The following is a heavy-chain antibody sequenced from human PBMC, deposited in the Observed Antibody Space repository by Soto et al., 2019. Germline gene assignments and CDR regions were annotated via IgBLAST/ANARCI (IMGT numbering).Heavy chain of an antibody. CDR3: ARATYYYGSGSYPTLGTFDY. Sequence: SVKVSCKASGGTFSSYAISWVRQAPGQGLEWMGGIIPIFGTANYAQKFQGRVTITADESTSTAYMELSSLRSEDTAVYYCARATYYYGSGSYPTLGTFDYWGQGTLVTVSS. D-gene: IGHD3-10*01. CDR1: GGTFSSYA. V-gene: IGHV1-69*13. J-gene: IGHJ4*02. CDR2: IIPIFGTA.